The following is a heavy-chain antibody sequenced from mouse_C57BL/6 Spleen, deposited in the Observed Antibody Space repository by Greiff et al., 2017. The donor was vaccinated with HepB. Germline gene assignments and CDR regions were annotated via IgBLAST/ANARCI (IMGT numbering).Heavy chain of an antibody. CDR2: IYPGDSDN. Sequence: EVKLVESGTVLARPGASVKMSCKTSGYTFTSYWMHWVHQRPGQGLEWIGAIYPGDSDNSYNQKFKGKAKLTAVTSASTAYMELSNLTNEDSAVYSCTRQATVAAAGFAYWGQGTLVTVSA. D-gene: IGHD1-1*01. CDR3: TRQATVAAAGFAY. V-gene: IGHV1-5*01. CDR1: GYTFTSYW. J-gene: IGHJ3*01.